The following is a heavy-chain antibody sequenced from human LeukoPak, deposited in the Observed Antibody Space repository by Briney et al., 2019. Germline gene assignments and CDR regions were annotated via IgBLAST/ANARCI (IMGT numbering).Heavy chain of an antibody. CDR1: GFTFSRYS. D-gene: IGHD6-19*01. CDR2: ISGSGGST. CDR3: AKDLYTSGRIRDYYYYMDV. V-gene: IGHV3-23*01. J-gene: IGHJ6*03. Sequence: GGSLRLSCAASGFTFSRYSMKWVRQAPGKGLEWVSAISGSGGSTYYADSVKGRFTISRDNSKNTLSLQMNSLRAEDTAVYYCAKDLYTSGRIRDYYYYMDVWGKGTTVTVSS.